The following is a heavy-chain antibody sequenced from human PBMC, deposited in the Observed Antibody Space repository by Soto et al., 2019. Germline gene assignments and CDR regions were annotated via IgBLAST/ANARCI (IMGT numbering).Heavy chain of an antibody. D-gene: IGHD2-15*01. J-gene: IGHJ5*02. CDR1: GYTLTRYG. Sequence: QVQLVQSGAEVKKPGASVRVSFKASGYTLTRYGISWVRQAPGQGLEWIGWISGYNGNTNYAQKLQGRVTMTKGTSTSTANMELWSLRSDDTAVYYCARGYCSGGSCYTGWFDPWGQGTLVTVSS. CDR3: ARGYCSGGSCYTGWFDP. CDR2: ISGYNGNT. V-gene: IGHV1-18*01.